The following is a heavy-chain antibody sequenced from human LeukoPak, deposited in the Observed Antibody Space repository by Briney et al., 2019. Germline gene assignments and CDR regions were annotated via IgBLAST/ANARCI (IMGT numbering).Heavy chain of an antibody. Sequence: PSETLSLTCTVSGDSISSSSYYWGWIRQPPGKGLEWIGSIYYSGSTYYNPSLKSRVTISVDTSKNQFSLRLSSVTAADTAVYYCARAVRAVAKHWGFDYWGQGTLVTVSS. CDR1: GDSISSSSYY. CDR3: ARAVRAVAKHWGFDY. D-gene: IGHD6-19*01. V-gene: IGHV4-39*01. J-gene: IGHJ4*02. CDR2: IYYSGST.